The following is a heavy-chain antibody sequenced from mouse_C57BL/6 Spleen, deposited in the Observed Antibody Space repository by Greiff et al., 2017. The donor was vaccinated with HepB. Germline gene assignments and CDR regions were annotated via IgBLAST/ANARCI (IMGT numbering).Heavy chain of an antibody. CDR1: GFTFSDYG. CDR3: ARQALYYFDY. CDR2: ISSGSSTI. V-gene: IGHV5-17*01. J-gene: IGHJ2*01. Sequence: EVQLKESGGGLVKPGGSLKLSCAASGFTFSDYGMHWVRQAPEKGLEWVAYISSGSSTIYYADTVKGRFTISRDNAKNTLFLQMTSLRSEDTDMYYCARQALYYFDYWGQGTTLTVSS.